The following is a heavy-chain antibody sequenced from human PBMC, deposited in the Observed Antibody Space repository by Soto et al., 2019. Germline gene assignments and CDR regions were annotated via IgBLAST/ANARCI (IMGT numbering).Heavy chain of an antibody. D-gene: IGHD3-10*01. J-gene: IGHJ4*02. CDR1: GGTISSGCVS. V-gene: IGHV4-30-2*03. Sequence: PSETMSLTCAVSGGTISSGCVSWSWIRKPPGKGLEWIGFIYLRGSTYYNPSLKSRVTISVDTSKNQFSLKLSSVTAADTAVYYCARSYFIYGSGSYSSDYFDYWGQGTLVTVSS. CDR2: IYLRGST. CDR3: ARSYFIYGSGSYSSDYFDY.